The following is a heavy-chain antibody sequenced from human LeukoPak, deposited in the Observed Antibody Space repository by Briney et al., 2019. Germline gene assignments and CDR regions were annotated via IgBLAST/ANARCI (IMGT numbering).Heavy chain of an antibody. D-gene: IGHD4-23*01. J-gene: IGHJ4*02. CDR3: AKYAPPTTVVTRFFDY. CDR2: IGYSGGDI. V-gene: IGHV3-23*01. CDR1: GFTFSSYA. Sequence: GGSLRLSCAASGFTFSSYAMTWVRQAPGKGLEWVSVIGYSGGDIQYADSVKGRFTNSRDNSKNTLYLQMNSLRVEDTAVYYCAKYAPPTTVVTRFFDYWGQGTLVTVSS.